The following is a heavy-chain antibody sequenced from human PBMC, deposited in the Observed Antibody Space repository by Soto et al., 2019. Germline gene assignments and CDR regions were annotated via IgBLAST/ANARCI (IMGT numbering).Heavy chain of an antibody. CDR2: INPSGGST. Sequence: QVQLVQSGAEVKKPGTSVKVSCKASGYTFTSYYMHWVRQAPGQGLEWMGIINPSGGSTSYAQKFQGRVTMTRDTSTSTVYMDLSSLRSEDTAVYYCARDLATFGYDTYAFDIWGQGTMVTVSS. D-gene: IGHD3-22*01. V-gene: IGHV1-46*01. CDR1: GYTFTSYY. CDR3: ARDLATFGYDTYAFDI. J-gene: IGHJ3*02.